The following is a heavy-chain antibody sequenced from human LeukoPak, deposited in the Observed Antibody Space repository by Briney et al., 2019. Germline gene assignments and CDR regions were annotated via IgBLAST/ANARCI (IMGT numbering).Heavy chain of an antibody. D-gene: IGHD1-14*01. J-gene: IGHJ4*02. V-gene: IGHV3-30*18. CDR1: GFTFSSNG. CDR3: AKWSLTTWGYFDC. Sequence: PGRSLRLSCVASGFTFSSNGMHWVRQAPGRGLEWVAVISYDGSTTYYADSVRGRFTISRDNSKNTLYLQMNSLRAEDTAVYYCAKWSLTTWGYFDCWGQGTLVTVSS. CDR2: ISYDGSTT.